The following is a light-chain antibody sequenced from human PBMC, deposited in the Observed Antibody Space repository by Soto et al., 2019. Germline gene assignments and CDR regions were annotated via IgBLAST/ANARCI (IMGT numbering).Light chain of an antibody. CDR2: EVT. Sequence: QSVLTQPASVSESPGQSVTISCTGTSSDIGGYNFVSWYQQHPGKAPKLMIYEVTNRPSGVSNRFSGSKSGNTASLTISGLQAEDEADYYCSSYTSTRTRVVFGGGTKLTVL. CDR1: SSDIGGYNF. V-gene: IGLV2-14*01. CDR3: SSYTSTRTRVV. J-gene: IGLJ2*01.